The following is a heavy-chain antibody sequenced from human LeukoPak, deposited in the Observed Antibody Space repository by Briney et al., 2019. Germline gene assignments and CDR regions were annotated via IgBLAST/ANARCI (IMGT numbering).Heavy chain of an antibody. J-gene: IGHJ4*02. D-gene: IGHD6-19*01. V-gene: IGHV3-33*01. Sequence: GGSLRLSCAATGYTFSSYGMHWVRQAAGKGLEWVAVIWYDGSNKYYADSVKGRFTISRDNSKNTLYLQMNSLRAEDTAVYYCARDDVAVTGALDFWGQGTLVTVSS. CDR3: ARDDVAVTGALDF. CDR1: GYTFSSYG. CDR2: IWYDGSNK.